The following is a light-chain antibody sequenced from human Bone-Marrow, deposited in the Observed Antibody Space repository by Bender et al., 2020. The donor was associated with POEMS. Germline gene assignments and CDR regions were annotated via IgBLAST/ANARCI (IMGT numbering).Light chain of an antibody. Sequence: QSVLTQPPSASGTPGQRVTISCSGGSSNIGAHAVNWYQHLPGTAPKLLIYSSHRRPSEVPDRFSGSKSGNTASLTISGLQAENEADYYCCSYARGYSVVFGGGTKLTVL. CDR1: SSNIGAHA. CDR3: CSYARGYSVV. J-gene: IGLJ2*01. V-gene: IGLV1-44*01. CDR2: SSH.